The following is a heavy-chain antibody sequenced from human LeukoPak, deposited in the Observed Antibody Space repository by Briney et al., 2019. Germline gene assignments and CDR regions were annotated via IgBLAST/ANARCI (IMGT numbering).Heavy chain of an antibody. CDR3: ASHRTFITMVRIDAFDI. CDR1: GGSFSGYY. D-gene: IGHD3-10*01. Sequence: SETLPLTCAVYGGSFSGYYWSWIRQPPGKGLEWIGEINHSGSTNYNPSLKSRVTISVDTSKNQFSLKLSSVTAADTAVYYCASHRTFITMVRIDAFDIWGQGTMVTVSS. CDR2: INHSGST. V-gene: IGHV4-34*01. J-gene: IGHJ3*02.